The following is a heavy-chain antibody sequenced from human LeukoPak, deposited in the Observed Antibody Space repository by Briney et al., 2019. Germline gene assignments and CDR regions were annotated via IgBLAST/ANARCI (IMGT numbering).Heavy chain of an antibody. V-gene: IGHV3-30*18. CDR3: AKNYYGSGSYYVWPMDV. CDR2: ISYDGSNK. D-gene: IGHD3-10*01. Sequence: PGGSLRLSCAASGFTFSSYGMHWVRQAPGKGLEWVAVISYDGSNKYYADSVKGRFTISRDNSKNTLYLQMNSLRAEDTAVYYCAKNYYGSGSYYVWPMDVWGQGTTVTVSS. CDR1: GFTFSSYG. J-gene: IGHJ6*02.